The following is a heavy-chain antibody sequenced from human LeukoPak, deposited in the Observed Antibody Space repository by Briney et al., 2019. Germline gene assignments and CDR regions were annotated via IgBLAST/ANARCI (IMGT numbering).Heavy chain of an antibody. V-gene: IGHV3-23*01. D-gene: IGHD1-26*01. CDR1: GFTFSSYA. Sequence: GGSLRLSCAASGFTFSSYAMSWVRQAPGKGLEWVSAISGSGGSTYYADSVKGRFTISRDNSRNTLYLQMNSLRAEDTAVYYCARRSGSYPGYWGQGTLVTVSS. J-gene: IGHJ4*02. CDR2: ISGSGGST. CDR3: ARRSGSYPGY.